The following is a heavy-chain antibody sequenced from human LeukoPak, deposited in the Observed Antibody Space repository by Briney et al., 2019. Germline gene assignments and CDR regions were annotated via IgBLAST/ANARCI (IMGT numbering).Heavy chain of an antibody. J-gene: IGHJ6*03. D-gene: IGHD3-22*01. CDR1: GYTFTSYG. V-gene: IGHV1-46*01. CDR2: INPSGGST. Sequence: ASVKVSCKASGYTFTSYGINWVRQAPGQGLEWMGIINPSGGSTSYAQKFQGRVTMTRDMSTSTVYMELSSLRSEDTAVYYCARNCEEVVRALYYYYMDVWGKGTTVTVSS. CDR3: ARNCEEVVRALYYYYMDV.